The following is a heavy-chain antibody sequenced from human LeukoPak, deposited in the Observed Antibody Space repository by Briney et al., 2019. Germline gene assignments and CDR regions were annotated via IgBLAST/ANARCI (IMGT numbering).Heavy chain of an antibody. V-gene: IGHV1-2*02. Sequence: ASVKVSCKASGYTFTGYYMHWVRQAPGQGLEWMGWINPNSGGTNYAQKFQGRVTMTRDTSISTAYMELSRLRSDDTAAYYCARVGSILLWFGEKWFDPWGQGTLVTVSS. CDR2: INPNSGGT. CDR1: GYTFTGYY. D-gene: IGHD3-10*01. J-gene: IGHJ5*02. CDR3: ARVGSILLWFGEKWFDP.